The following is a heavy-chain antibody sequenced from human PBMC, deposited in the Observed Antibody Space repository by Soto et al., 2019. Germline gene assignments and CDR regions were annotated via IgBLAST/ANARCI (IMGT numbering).Heavy chain of an antibody. D-gene: IGHD3-9*01. V-gene: IGHV3-30-3*01. Sequence: GGSLRLSSHAPDLSFSPSAMPRIRQAPGKGLEWLAVISFDGNIIQYADSVKGRFIISRDNSKNTLYLQMNSRRGDDTAVYYCARTFDTITYYFDYWGQGTLVTVSS. CDR3: ARTFDTITYYFDY. J-gene: IGHJ4*02. CDR1: DLSFSPSA. CDR2: ISFDGNII.